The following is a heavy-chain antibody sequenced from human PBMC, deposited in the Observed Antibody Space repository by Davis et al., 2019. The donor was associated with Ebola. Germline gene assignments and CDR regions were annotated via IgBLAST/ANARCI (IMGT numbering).Heavy chain of an antibody. Sequence: GESLKISCAASGFTFSSYAMSWVRQAPGKGLEWVSAISGSGGSTYYADSVKGRFTISRDNSKNTLYLQMNSLRAEDTAVYYCAKDGYSSSSGGLFDYWGQGTLVTVSS. CDR2: ISGSGGST. CDR3: AKDGYSSSSGGLFDY. J-gene: IGHJ4*02. CDR1: GFTFSSYA. V-gene: IGHV3-23*01. D-gene: IGHD6-6*01.